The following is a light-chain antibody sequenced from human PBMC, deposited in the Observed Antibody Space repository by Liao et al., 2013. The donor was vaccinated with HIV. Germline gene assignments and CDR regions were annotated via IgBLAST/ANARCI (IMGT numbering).Light chain of an antibody. Sequence: SYELTQSPSVSVAPGKTARITCGGNNIGSKSVHWFQQKPGQAPVLVIYYDTDRPSGIPERFSGSNSGNTATLTISRVEAGDEADYYCQVWDDNIRGVVFGGGTKLTVL. CDR1: NIGSKS. J-gene: IGLJ2*01. V-gene: IGLV3-21*04. CDR2: YDT. CDR3: QVWDDNIRGVV.